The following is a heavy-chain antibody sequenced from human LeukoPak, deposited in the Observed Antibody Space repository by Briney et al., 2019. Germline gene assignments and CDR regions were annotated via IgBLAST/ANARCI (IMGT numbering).Heavy chain of an antibody. J-gene: IGHJ3*02. CDR2: IYYSGST. CDR1: GGSISSYY. CDR3: ARHDVWRSSTSWSGAFDI. V-gene: IGHV4-59*08. Sequence: SETLSLTCTVSGGSISSYYWSWIRQPPGKGLEWIGYIYYSGSTNYNPSLKSRVTISVDTSKNQFSLKLSSVTAADTAVYYCARHDVWRSSTSWSGAFDIWGQGTMVTVSS. D-gene: IGHD2-2*01.